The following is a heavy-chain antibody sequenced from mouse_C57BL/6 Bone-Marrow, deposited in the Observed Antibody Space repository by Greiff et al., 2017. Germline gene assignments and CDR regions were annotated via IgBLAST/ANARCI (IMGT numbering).Heavy chain of an antibody. CDR3: SLLWSTTGYFDV. J-gene: IGHJ1*03. Sequence: VQLKESGTVLARPGASVKMSCKTSGYTFTSYWMHWVKQRPGQGLEWIGAIYPGNSDTSYNQKFKGKAKLTAVTSASTAYMELSSLTNEDSAVYYCSLLWSTTGYFDVWGTGTTVTVSS. D-gene: IGHD2-1*01. CDR2: IYPGNSDT. CDR1: GYTFTSYW. V-gene: IGHV1-5*01.